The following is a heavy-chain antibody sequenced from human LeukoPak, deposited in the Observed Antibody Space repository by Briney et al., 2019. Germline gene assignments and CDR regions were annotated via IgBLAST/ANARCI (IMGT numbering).Heavy chain of an antibody. CDR1: GFSFGSEA. Sequence: PGGPLRLSCVVSGFSFGSEAMSWVRQAPGRGLEWVSSISPGGGTTYYADSVKGRFTISRDNSENTLYVEMNSLRAEDTAIYYCAKSRSGSANWALRIFDNWGQGTLVSVSS. D-gene: IGHD3-10*01. CDR2: ISPGGGTT. V-gene: IGHV3-23*01. CDR3: AKSRSGSANWALRIFDN. J-gene: IGHJ4*02.